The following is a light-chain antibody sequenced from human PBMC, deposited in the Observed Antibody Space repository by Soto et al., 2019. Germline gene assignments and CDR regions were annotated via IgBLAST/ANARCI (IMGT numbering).Light chain of an antibody. Sequence: QSALTQPPSASGSPGQSVTISCTGTSSDVGGYNYVSLIRQHPGKAPKLIIYEVTKRPSGVPDRFSGSKSGYTASLAVSGLQADDEADYYCISYAGSNNFVVFGGGTKLTVL. CDR3: ISYAGSNNFVV. J-gene: IGLJ2*01. CDR2: EVT. CDR1: SSDVGGYNY. V-gene: IGLV2-8*01.